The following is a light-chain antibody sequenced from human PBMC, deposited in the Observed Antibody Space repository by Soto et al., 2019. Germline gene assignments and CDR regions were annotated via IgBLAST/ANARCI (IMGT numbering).Light chain of an antibody. CDR3: QQYGSSPHT. CDR1: QSVSSSY. Sequence: EIVLTQSPGTLSLSPGERATLSCRASQSVSSSYLAWYQQKPGQAPRLLIYGASSRATGIPDRFSGSGSGTYFTPTISRLEPKDFAVYYCQQYGSSPHTFGQGTKLEIK. CDR2: GAS. J-gene: IGKJ2*01. V-gene: IGKV3-20*01.